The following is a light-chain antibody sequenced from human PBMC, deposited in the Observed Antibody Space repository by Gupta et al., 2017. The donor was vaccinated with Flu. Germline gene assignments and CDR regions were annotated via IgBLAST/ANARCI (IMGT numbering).Light chain of an antibody. CDR2: EVT. Sequence: QSALTQPPSASGSPGQSITSSCTGTSSDIGAYKYVSWHQQHAAKPPKLIIYEVTKRPPGVPDRFSGSKSGNTASLTVSVLQAEDEGDYYCSSHTGSDNFVFGTGTAVTVL. J-gene: IGLJ1*01. CDR1: SSDIGAYKY. CDR3: SSHTGSDNFV. V-gene: IGLV2-8*01.